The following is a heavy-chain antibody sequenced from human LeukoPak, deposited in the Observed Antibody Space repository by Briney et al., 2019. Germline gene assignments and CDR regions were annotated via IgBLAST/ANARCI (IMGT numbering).Heavy chain of an antibody. CDR2: ISPSGGVT. Sequence: PGGSLRLSCVASGFIFSNYAMNWVRPAPGKRLEWVSTISPSGGVTYNADSVRGRFTISRDNSKNTLYLQMNTLRGEDTAVYYCAKGTTNWPPRCFDPWGQGTLVTVSS. V-gene: IGHV3-23*01. D-gene: IGHD1-1*01. CDR3: AKGTTNWPPRCFDP. J-gene: IGHJ5*02. CDR1: GFIFSNYA.